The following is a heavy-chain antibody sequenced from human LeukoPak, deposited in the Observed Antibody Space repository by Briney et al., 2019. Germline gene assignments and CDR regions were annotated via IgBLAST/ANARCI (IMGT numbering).Heavy chain of an antibody. V-gene: IGHV3-11*01. J-gene: IGHJ6*02. Sequence: GGSLRLSCAASRFTFNAYYMTRIRQAPGKGLEWVSYISSSGTTLYYADSVKGRFTSSRDNAKNSLYLQMNSLRAEDTAIYYCIKDIRPGGMDVWGQGITVTVSS. CDR2: ISSSGTTL. CDR1: RFTFNAYY. D-gene: IGHD2-15*01. CDR3: IKDIRPGGMDV.